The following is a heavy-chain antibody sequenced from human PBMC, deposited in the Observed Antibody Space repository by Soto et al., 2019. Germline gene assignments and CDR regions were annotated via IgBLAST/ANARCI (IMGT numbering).Heavy chain of an antibody. CDR2: TSYDGSTK. D-gene: IGHD2-8*02. CDR3: TGEVASGY. J-gene: IGHJ4*02. Sequence: QVQLVESGGRVVQPGRSLRLSCAASGFTFSSNGMHWVRQAPGKGLEWVAVTSYDGSTKYYADSVKGRFTISRDNSKNTLYLEMNNLRADETAVYYGTGEVASGYWGQGTLVTVSS. V-gene: IGHV3-30*03. CDR1: GFTFSSNG.